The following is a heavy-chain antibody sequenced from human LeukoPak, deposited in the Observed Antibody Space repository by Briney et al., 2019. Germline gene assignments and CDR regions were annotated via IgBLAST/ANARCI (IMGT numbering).Heavy chain of an antibody. D-gene: IGHD2-15*01. CDR3: ARGPLGYCSGGSCRLYYYYYMDV. Sequence: GASVKVSCKASGSPFTSYGNSWVRQAPGQGLEWMGWISAYNGNTNYAQKLQGRVTMTTDTSTSTAYMELRSLRSDDTAVYYCARGPLGYCSGGSCRLYYYYYMDVWGKGTTVTVSS. CDR2: ISAYNGNT. J-gene: IGHJ6*03. V-gene: IGHV1-18*01. CDR1: GSPFTSYG.